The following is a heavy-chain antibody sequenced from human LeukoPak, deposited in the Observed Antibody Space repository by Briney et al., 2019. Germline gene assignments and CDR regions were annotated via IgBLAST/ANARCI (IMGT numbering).Heavy chain of an antibody. CDR1: GFTFNSYA. J-gene: IGHJ3*01. CDR3: VRELGAPAAGAFDL. CDR2: MGSSGTKG. Sequence: GGSLRLSCAASGFTFNSYAMSWVRQAPGKGLEWVSSMGSSGTKGYYADSVKGRFTISRDNAKNSLFLQMNSLRAEDSALYYCVRELGAPAAGAFDLWGQGTLVTVSS. D-gene: IGHD1-26*01. V-gene: IGHV3-21*01.